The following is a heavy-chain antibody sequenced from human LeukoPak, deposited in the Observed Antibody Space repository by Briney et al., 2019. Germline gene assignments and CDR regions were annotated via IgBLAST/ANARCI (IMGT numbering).Heavy chain of an antibody. Sequence: PSQTLSLTCAVSGYSISNCYYWGLIRQPPGKGLEWIGSIDHSGNTFYNPSLKSRVTISVDTSKNQFSLKLTSVTAADTAIYYCARGPPRYASYWGQGTLVTVSS. J-gene: IGHJ4*02. V-gene: IGHV4-38-2*01. CDR2: IDHSGNT. D-gene: IGHD2-21*01. CDR3: ARGPPRYASY. CDR1: GYSISNCYY.